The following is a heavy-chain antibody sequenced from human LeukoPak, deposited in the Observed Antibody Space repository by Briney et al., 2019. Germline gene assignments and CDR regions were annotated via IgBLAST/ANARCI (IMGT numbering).Heavy chain of an antibody. Sequence: ASVKVSCKFSGYTLTELSMHWVRQAPGKGLEWMGGFDPEDGETIYAQKFQGRVTMTEDTSTDTAYMGLSSLRSEDTAVYYCARGPRVVVVNWFDPWGQGTLVTVSS. CDR1: GYTLTELS. CDR2: FDPEDGET. CDR3: ARGPRVVVVNWFDP. V-gene: IGHV1-24*01. J-gene: IGHJ5*02. D-gene: IGHD3-22*01.